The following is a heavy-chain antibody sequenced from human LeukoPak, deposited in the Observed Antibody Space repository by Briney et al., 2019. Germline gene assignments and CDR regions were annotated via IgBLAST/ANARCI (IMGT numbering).Heavy chain of an antibody. CDR2: INPNSGGT. V-gene: IGHV1-2*02. CDR3: ARVRGGGSTLAP. J-gene: IGHJ4*02. D-gene: IGHD6-13*01. CDR1: GYTFTGYY. Sequence: GASVKVSCKASGYTFTGYYMHCVRQAPGQGLEWMGWINPNSGGTNYAQKFQGRVTMTRDTSISTAYMELSRLRSDDTAVYYCARVRGGGSTLAPWGQGTLVTVSS.